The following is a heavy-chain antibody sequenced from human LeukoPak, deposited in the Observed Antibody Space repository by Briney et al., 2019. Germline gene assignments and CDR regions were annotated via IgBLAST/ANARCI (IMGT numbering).Heavy chain of an antibody. J-gene: IGHJ4*02. CDR2: IYPGDSDT. V-gene: IGHV5-51*01. Sequence: GESLKISCKGSGYSFSSFWIGWVRQMPGKGLERMGIIYPGDSDTRYSPSFQGQVTMSADKSINTAYLQWSSLKASDTAIYYCARGDVTTVIADYWGQGTLVTVSS. CDR1: GYSFSSFW. CDR3: ARGDVTTVIADY. D-gene: IGHD4-17*01.